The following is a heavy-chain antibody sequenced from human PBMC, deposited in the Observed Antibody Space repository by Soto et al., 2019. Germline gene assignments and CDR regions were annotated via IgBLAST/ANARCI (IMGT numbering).Heavy chain of an antibody. CDR2: IYHSGST. Sequence: QVQLQESGPGLVKPSGTLSLTYAVSSGSISSGNWWSWVRQPPGKGLEWIGEIYHSGSTDYNPSLKSRVTISVDKSQTHFSLKLTAATAADTAVYYCARNWASSYDVWGKGTTVTVSS. CDR1: SGSISSGNW. V-gene: IGHV4-4*02. J-gene: IGHJ6*04. D-gene: IGHD4-4*01. CDR3: ARNWASSYDV.